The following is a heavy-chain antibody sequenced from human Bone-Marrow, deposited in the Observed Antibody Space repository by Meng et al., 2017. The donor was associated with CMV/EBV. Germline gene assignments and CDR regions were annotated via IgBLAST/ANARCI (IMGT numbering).Heavy chain of an antibody. CDR1: GFTFSSCS. D-gene: IGHD2-21*01. J-gene: IGHJ6*02. CDR2: ISSSGTYI. CDR3: ARDVSPRSSAYFAIYYFYALDV. V-gene: IGHV3-21*01. Sequence: GESLKISCAASGFTFSSCSMNWVRQAPGKGLEWVSSISSSGTYIYYADSVKGRFTISRDNAQNSLYLQMNSLRAEDTAVYYCARDVSPRSSAYFAIYYFYALDVWGQGTTVTVSS.